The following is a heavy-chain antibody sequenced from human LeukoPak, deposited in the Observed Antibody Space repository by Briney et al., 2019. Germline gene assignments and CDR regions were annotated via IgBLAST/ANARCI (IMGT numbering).Heavy chain of an antibody. CDR2: IYYSGST. CDR1: GGSFSGYY. Sequence: SETLSLTCAVYGGSFSGYYWSWIRQPPGKGLEWIGCIYYSGSTYYNPSLKSRVTISVDMSKNQFSLRLTSVTAADTAVYYCARNNDFDIWGQGTLVTVSS. V-gene: IGHV4-59*01. J-gene: IGHJ3*02. D-gene: IGHD1/OR15-1a*01. CDR3: ARNNDFDI.